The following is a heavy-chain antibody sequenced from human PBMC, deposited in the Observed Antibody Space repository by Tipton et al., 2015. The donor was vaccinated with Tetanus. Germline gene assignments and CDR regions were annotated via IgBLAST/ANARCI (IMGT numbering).Heavy chain of an antibody. CDR3: ASGSSIRHGLDV. CDR1: GYTFTSYG. J-gene: IGHJ6*02. D-gene: IGHD2-2*01. CDR2: LNPKSGSA. Sequence: QSGPEVKKPGASVKVSCKASGYTFTSYGLNWVRKAAGRGFEWMGWLNPKSGSAAYAPRFQGRVTMTTITSITTAFMEVASLTYEDTAVYYCASGSSIRHGLDVWGHGTSVAVSS. V-gene: IGHV1-8*02.